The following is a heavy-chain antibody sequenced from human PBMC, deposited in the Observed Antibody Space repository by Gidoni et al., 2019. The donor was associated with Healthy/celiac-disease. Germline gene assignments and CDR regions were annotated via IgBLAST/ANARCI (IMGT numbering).Heavy chain of an antibody. CDR1: GFTFRSYA. CDR3: AKADSWRLSVYPMDV. D-gene: IGHD6-13*01. CDR2: ISGSGGST. V-gene: IGHV3-23*01. J-gene: IGHJ6*02. Sequence: EVQLLESGGGLVQPGGSLRLSCAASGFTFRSYAMSWVRQAPGKGLEWVSAISGSGGSTYYADSVKGRFTISRDNSKNTLYLQMNSLRAEDTAVYYCAKADSWRLSVYPMDVWGQGTTVTVSS.